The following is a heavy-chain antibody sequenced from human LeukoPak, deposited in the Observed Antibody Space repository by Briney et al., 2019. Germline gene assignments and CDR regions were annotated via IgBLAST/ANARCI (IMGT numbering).Heavy chain of an antibody. J-gene: IGHJ4*02. D-gene: IGHD4-11*01. CDR3: ARSTTVTPPFIS. Sequence: PGGSLRLSCAASGFTVSSNYMSWVRQAPGKGLEWVSVIYSGGSTYYADSVKGRFTISRDNSKNTLYLQMNSLRAEDTAVYYCARSTTVTPPFISWGQGTLVTVSS. CDR1: GFTVSSNY. V-gene: IGHV3-66*01. CDR2: IYSGGST.